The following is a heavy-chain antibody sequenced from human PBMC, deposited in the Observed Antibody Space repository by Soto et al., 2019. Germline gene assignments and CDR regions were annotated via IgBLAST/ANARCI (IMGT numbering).Heavy chain of an antibody. CDR3: EREAEHQLVLWFDP. D-gene: IGHD6-13*01. CDR1: GDGVSSNSAA. V-gene: IGHV6-1*01. Sequence: SQSLALTCAISGDGVSSNSAAWNWIRQSPSRGLEWLGRTYYRSKWYNDYAVSVKSRITINPDTSKNQFSLQLNSVTPEDTAVYYCEREAEHQLVLWFDPWGQGTLVTVSS. CDR2: TYYRSKWYN. J-gene: IGHJ5*02.